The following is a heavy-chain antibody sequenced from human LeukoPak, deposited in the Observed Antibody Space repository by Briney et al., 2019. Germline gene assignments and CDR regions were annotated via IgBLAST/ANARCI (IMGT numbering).Heavy chain of an antibody. V-gene: IGHV3-9*01. CDR3: AKDSDSSGYYTYYFDY. CDR2: ISWNSGSI. D-gene: IGHD3-22*01. Sequence: PGRSLRLSCAASGFTFDDYAMHWVRQAPGKGLEWVSGISWNSGSIGYADSVKGRFTISRDNPKNSLYLQMNSLRAEDTALYYCAKDSDSSGYYTYYFDYWGQGTLVTVSS. CDR1: GFTFDDYA. J-gene: IGHJ4*02.